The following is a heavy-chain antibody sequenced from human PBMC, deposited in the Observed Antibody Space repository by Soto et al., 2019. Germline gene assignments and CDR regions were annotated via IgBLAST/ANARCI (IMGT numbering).Heavy chain of an antibody. Sequence: PSETLSLTCTVSGGSISSYYWSWIRQPPGKGLEWIGYIYDSGSTNYNPSLKSRVTISVDTSKNQFSLKLSSVTAADTAVYYCARHRYSYGVYYFDYWGQGTLVTVSS. V-gene: IGHV4-59*08. CDR1: GGSISSYY. CDR3: ARHRYSYGVYYFDY. J-gene: IGHJ4*02. CDR2: IYDSGST. D-gene: IGHD5-18*01.